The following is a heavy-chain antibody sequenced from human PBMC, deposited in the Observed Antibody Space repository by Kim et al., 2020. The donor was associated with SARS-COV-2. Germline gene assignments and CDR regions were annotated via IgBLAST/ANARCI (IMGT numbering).Heavy chain of an antibody. CDR3: AKDTSIAAAWDYFDY. D-gene: IGHD6-13*01. J-gene: IGHJ4*02. V-gene: IGHV3-43*02. Sequence: GGSLRLSCAASGFTFDDYAMHWVRQAPGKGLEWVSLISGDGGSTYYADSVKGRFTISRDNSKNSLYLQMNSLRTEDTALYYCAKDTSIAAAWDYFDYWGQGTLVTVSS. CDR1: GFTFDDYA. CDR2: ISGDGGST.